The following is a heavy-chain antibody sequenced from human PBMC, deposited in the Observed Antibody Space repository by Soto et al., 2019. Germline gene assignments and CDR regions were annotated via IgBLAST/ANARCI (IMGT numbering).Heavy chain of an antibody. CDR2: INAGNGNT. CDR1: GYTFTSYA. V-gene: IGHV1-3*01. Sequence: QVQLVQSGAEVKKPGASVKVSCKASGYTFTSYAMHWVRQAPGQRLEWMGWINAGNGNTKYSQKFQGRVTITRDTSASTXYMXLXTLRSEDTAVYYCASQLPYHIVVVPAAHYYYYGMDVWGQGTTVTVSS. CDR3: ASQLPYHIVVVPAAHYYYYGMDV. D-gene: IGHD2-2*01. J-gene: IGHJ6*02.